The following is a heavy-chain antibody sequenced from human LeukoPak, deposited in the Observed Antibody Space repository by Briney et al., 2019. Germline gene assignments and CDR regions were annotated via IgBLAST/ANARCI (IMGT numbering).Heavy chain of an antibody. Sequence: SETLSLTCAVYGGSFSGYYWSWIRQPPGKGLEWIGKINHSGSTNYNPSLKSRVTISVDTSKNQFSLKLSSVTAADTAVYYCASFGGYSGHEGSWGQGTLVTVSS. CDR1: GGSFSGYY. V-gene: IGHV4-34*01. CDR2: INHSGST. J-gene: IGHJ4*02. CDR3: ASFGGYSGHEGS. D-gene: IGHD5-12*01.